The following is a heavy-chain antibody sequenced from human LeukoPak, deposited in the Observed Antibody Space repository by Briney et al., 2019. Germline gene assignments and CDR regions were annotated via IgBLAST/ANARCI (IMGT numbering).Heavy chain of an antibody. D-gene: IGHD6-19*01. CDR2: IYHSGST. CDR3: ARGRRVKKQWLVIGGWFDP. Sequence: SETLSLTCAVSGGSISSGGYSWSWIRQPPGKGLEWIGYIYHSGSTNYNPSLKSRVTISVDTSKNQFSLKLSSVTAADTAVYYCARGRRVKKQWLVIGGWFDPWGQGTLVTVSS. J-gene: IGHJ5*02. V-gene: IGHV4-30-2*01. CDR1: GGSISSGGYS.